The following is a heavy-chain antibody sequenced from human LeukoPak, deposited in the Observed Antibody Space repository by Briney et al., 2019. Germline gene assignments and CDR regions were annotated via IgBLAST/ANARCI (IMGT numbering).Heavy chain of an antibody. D-gene: IGHD3-3*01. J-gene: IGHJ4*02. CDR3: ATSPLEWLPIPDY. V-gene: IGHV4-34*01. CDR2: INHSGST. Sequence: SETLSLTCAVYGGSFSGYYWSWIRQPPGKRLEWIGEINHSGSTNYNPSLKSRVTISVDTSKNQCSLKLSSVTAADTAVYYCATSPLEWLPIPDYWGQGTLVTVSS. CDR1: GGSFSGYY.